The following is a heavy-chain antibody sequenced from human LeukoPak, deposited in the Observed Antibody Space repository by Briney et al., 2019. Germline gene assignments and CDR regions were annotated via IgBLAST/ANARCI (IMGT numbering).Heavy chain of an antibody. CDR1: GFTFSDHW. CDR3: AKARLSTGWAYNDY. D-gene: IGHD6-19*01. CDR2: IVGGGGTT. Sequence: GGSLRLSCAASGFTFSDHWMAWVRQAPGKGLEWVSAIVGGGGTTFYADSVMGRFTISRDNAKNTVCLQMNSLRAEDTAVYYCAKARLSTGWAYNDYWGQGTLVTVSS. V-gene: IGHV3-23*01. J-gene: IGHJ4*02.